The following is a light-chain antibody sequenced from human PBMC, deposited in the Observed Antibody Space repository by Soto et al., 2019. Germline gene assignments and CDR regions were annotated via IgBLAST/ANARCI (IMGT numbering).Light chain of an antibody. CDR3: QQYGGSPFT. CDR1: QSIFNNY. CDR2: GAS. V-gene: IGKV3-20*01. J-gene: IGKJ2*01. Sequence: EIVLTQSPGTLSLSPRERATLSCRASQSIFNNYLAWYQQKPGQAPRLLVYGASFTATGIPDRFSGSGSGTDFTLTISRLEPEDFAVYYCQQYGGSPFTFGQGTRLEIK.